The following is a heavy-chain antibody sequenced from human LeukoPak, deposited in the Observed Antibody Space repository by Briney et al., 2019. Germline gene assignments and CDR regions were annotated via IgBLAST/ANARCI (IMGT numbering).Heavy chain of an antibody. Sequence: PSETLSLTCTVSGVSISSSNSYWGWIRQPPGKGLEWIGEIYHSGSTNYNPSLKSRVTISVDTSKNQFSLKLSSVTAADTAVYYCARGVWWELLDYWGQGTLVTVSS. J-gene: IGHJ4*02. CDR2: IYHSGST. D-gene: IGHD1-26*01. CDR3: ARGVWWELLDY. V-gene: IGHV4-39*07. CDR1: GVSISSSNSY.